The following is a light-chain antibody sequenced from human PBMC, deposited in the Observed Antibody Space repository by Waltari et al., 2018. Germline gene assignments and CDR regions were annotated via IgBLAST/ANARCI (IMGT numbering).Light chain of an antibody. CDR3: QQSYSGPIT. J-gene: IGKJ5*01. CDR2: AAS. CDR1: QTVIIY. V-gene: IGKV1-39*01. Sequence: DIHLTQSPSSLSASVGDRVTITCRTTQTVIIYLNWYQQKPGKAPKLLIYAASSLQSGVPSRFSGIGSGTDFTLTISSLQPEDFATYYCQQSYSGPITFGQGTRLENK.